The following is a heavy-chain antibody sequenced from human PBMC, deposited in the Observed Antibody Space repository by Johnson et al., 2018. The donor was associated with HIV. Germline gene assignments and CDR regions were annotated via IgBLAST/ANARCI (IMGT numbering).Heavy chain of an antibody. Sequence: VQLMESGGGLVQPGGSLRLSCAASGFTVSGYYMSWVRQAPGKGLEWVSVLFSGGTTSYADSVKRRFTTSRDNSKNTLYLQMYSLRAEDTAVYYCARACRDGYTCDAFDIWGQGTMVTVSS. CDR1: GFTVSGYY. CDR2: LFSGGTT. V-gene: IGHV3-66*01. J-gene: IGHJ3*02. D-gene: IGHD5-24*01. CDR3: ARACRDGYTCDAFDI.